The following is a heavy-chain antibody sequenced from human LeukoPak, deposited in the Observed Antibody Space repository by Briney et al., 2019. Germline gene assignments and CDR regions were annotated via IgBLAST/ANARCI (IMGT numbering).Heavy chain of an antibody. CDR3: ARVVVVVPAAIRLRNWFDP. J-gene: IGHJ5*02. CDR1: GGSFSGYY. V-gene: IGHV4-34*01. Sequence: SETLSLTCAVCGGSFSGYYWSWIRQPPGKGLEWIGEINHSGSTNYNPSLKSRVTISVDTSKNQFSLKLSSVTAADTAVYYCARVVVVVPAAIRLRNWFDPWGQGTLVTVSS. D-gene: IGHD2-2*02. CDR2: INHSGST.